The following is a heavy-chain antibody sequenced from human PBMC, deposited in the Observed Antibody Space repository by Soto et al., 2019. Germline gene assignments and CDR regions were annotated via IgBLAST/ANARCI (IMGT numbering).Heavy chain of an antibody. J-gene: IGHJ4*02. CDR2: ISYDGSNK. CDR3: AKDLAVAGGIDY. V-gene: IGHV3-30*18. CDR1: GFTFSSYG. D-gene: IGHD6-19*01. Sequence: QVQLVESGGGVVQPGRSLRLSCAASGFTFSSYGMHWVRQAPGKGLEWVAVISYDGSNKYYADSVKGRFTISRDNSKNTLYLQMNSLRAEDTAVYDCAKDLAVAGGIDYWGQGTLVTVSS.